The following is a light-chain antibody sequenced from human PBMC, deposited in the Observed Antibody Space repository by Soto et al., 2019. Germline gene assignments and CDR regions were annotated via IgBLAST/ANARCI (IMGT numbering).Light chain of an antibody. CDR2: SAF. J-gene: IGKJ5*01. Sequence: DIQMTQSPSSLSASIGDRATITCRASQNIGSFLNWYQQKPGEAPRLLVYSAFRIQSGVPSRFNASGSGTNFTLSISSLHPEEFSTFYCRQGYTTPITFGLGTRLDTK. CDR1: QNIGSF. CDR3: RQGYTTPIT. V-gene: IGKV1-39*01.